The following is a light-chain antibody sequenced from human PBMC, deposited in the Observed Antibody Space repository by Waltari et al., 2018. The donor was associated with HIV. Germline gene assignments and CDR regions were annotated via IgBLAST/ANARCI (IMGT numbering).Light chain of an antibody. CDR3: CSYAGTYTYVL. CDR2: EVI. CDR1: SSDVGGYDS. V-gene: IGLV2-11*01. Sequence: QSALTQPRSVSGSPGQSVTISCTGTSSDVGGYDSVSWYLQHPGKVPKLIIYEVIKRPSGVPVRFSCSKSGNTSSLTISGLQTEDEADYFCCSYAGTYTYVLFGGGTKLTVL. J-gene: IGLJ3*02.